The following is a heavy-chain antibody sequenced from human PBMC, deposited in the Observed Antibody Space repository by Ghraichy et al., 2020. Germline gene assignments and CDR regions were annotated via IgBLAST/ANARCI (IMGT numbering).Heavy chain of an antibody. Sequence: SETLSLTCTVSGVSVSSSNYYWGWIRQPPGKGLEWIANIHHSGSTYYNPSLKSRVTISIDTSKNQFSLNVTSVTAADTAVYYCARAIGTVEVAGTGKYYFDYWGQGTLGTVSS. J-gene: IGHJ4*02. CDR3: ARAIGTVEVAGTGKYYFDY. CDR1: GVSVSSSNYY. CDR2: IHHSGST. D-gene: IGHD6-19*01. V-gene: IGHV4-39*01.